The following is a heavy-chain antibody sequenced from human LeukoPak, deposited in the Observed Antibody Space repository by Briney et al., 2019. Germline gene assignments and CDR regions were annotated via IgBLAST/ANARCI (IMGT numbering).Heavy chain of an antibody. J-gene: IGHJ4*02. D-gene: IGHD3-16*01. CDR1: SSGGYY. V-gene: IGHV3-20*03. CDR2: INWNGGST. CDR3: AREEGGYFDY. Sequence: SSGGYYWSWIRQHPGKGLEWVSGINWNGGSTGYADSVKGRFTISRDNAKNSLYLQMSSLRAEDTALYYCAREEGGYFDYWGQGTLVTVSS.